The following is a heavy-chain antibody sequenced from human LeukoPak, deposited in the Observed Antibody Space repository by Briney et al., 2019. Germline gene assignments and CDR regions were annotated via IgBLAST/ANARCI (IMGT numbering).Heavy chain of an antibody. CDR1: GYTFTGNY. CDR2: INPNRDGDR. V-gene: IGHV1-2*02. CDR3: ARVRDLRAFDI. Sequence: EASVKVSCKASGYTFTGNYMHWVRQAPGQGLEWMGWINPNRDGDRNYAQKFQGRVTMTRDTSITTAYMELSRLTSDGTAMYYCARVRDLRAFDIWGQGTMVTVSS. J-gene: IGHJ3*02.